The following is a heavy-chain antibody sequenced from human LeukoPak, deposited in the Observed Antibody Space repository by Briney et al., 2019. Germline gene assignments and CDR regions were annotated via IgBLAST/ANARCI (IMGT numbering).Heavy chain of an antibody. J-gene: IGHJ4*02. V-gene: IGHV3-7*01. D-gene: IGHD3-10*01. CDR3: ARDSYYYGSGSYYANDY. CDR1: GFTFSSYW. Sequence: GGSLRLSCAASGFTFSSYWMTWVRQAPGKGLVWVATIKHDGSQKYYVDSLKGRFTISRDNAKNSLYLQMNSLRAEDTALYYCARDSYYYGSGSYYANDYWGQGTLVTVSS. CDR2: IKHDGSQK.